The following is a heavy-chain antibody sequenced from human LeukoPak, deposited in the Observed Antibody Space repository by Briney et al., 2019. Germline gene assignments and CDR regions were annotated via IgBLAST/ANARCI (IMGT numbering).Heavy chain of an antibody. V-gene: IGHV1-18*01. Sequence: APVKVSCKASGYTFTSYGINWVRQAPGQGLEWMGWINAYNGNTNYAQKLQGRVTMTTDTSTSTAYMELRSLRSDDTAVYYCARDKPPRVDTGMVTRGYVGMDVWGQGTTVTASS. CDR2: INAYNGNT. D-gene: IGHD5-18*01. CDR1: GYTFTSYG. J-gene: IGHJ6*02. CDR3: ARDKPPRVDTGMVTRGYVGMDV.